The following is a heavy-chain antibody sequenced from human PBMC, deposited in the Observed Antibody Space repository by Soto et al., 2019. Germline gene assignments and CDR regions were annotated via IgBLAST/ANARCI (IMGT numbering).Heavy chain of an antibody. CDR2: TYNSGST. CDR3: ARDAFDI. CDR1: GGSIRTSY. J-gene: IGHJ3*02. Sequence: SETLSLTCTVSGGSIRTSYWSWIRQPPGKGLEWIGYTYNSGSTNYNPSLKSRVTISVDTSKNQFSLHLSSVTAADTAVYYCARDAFDIWGQGTMVT. V-gene: IGHV4-59*01.